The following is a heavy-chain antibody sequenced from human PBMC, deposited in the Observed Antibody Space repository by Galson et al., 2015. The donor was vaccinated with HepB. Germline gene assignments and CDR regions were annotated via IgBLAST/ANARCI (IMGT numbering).Heavy chain of an antibody. V-gene: IGHV3-23*01. CDR1: GFTFSSYA. CDR2: ISGSGGST. CDR3: AKDDLWFGELIDY. D-gene: IGHD3-10*01. Sequence: SLRLSCAASGFTFSSYAMSWDRQAPGKGLEWVSAISGSGGSTYYADSVKGRFTISRDNSKNTLYLQMNSLRAEDTAVYYCAKDDLWFGELIDYWGQGTLVTVSS. J-gene: IGHJ4*02.